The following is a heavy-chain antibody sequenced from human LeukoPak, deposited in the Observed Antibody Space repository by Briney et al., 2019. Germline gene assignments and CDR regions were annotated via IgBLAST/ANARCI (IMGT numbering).Heavy chain of an antibody. Sequence: SETLSLTCTVSGGSISSHTYYWVWIRQPPGKGLEWIGSIYYTGSTFYNPSLKSRVTISVDTSKNQFSMKLSSVTAADAAVYFCAREWTTWGAFDIWGQGTMVTVSS. J-gene: IGHJ3*02. V-gene: IGHV4-39*07. CDR2: IYYTGST. CDR1: GGSISSHTYY. CDR3: AREWTTWGAFDI. D-gene: IGHD2/OR15-2a*01.